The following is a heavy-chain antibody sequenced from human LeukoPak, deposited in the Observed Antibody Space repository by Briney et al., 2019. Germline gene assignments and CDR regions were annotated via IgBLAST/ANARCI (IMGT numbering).Heavy chain of an antibody. CDR1: GFTFSSYG. CDR2: IRYDGSNK. D-gene: IGHD4-23*01. Sequence: GGSLRLSCAASGFTFSSYGMHWVRQAPGKGLEWVAFIRYDGSNKYYADSVKGRFTISRDNSKNTLYLQMNSLRAEDTAVYYCAKDEGYGGNSEYYMDVWGKGTTVTVSS. J-gene: IGHJ6*03. CDR3: AKDEGYGGNSEYYMDV. V-gene: IGHV3-30*02.